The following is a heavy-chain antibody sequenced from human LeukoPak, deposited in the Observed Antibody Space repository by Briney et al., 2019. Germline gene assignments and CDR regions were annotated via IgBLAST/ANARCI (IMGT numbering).Heavy chain of an antibody. CDR2: INSDGSST. D-gene: IGHD3-10*01. Sequence: GGSLRLSCVASGFTFSSYWMHWVRQAPGKGLVWVSRINSDGSSTKCADSVKGRFTISRDNAKNSLYLQMNSLRAEDTAVYYCARDRGNYMDVWGKGTTVTVSS. CDR3: ARDRGNYMDV. CDR1: GFTFSSYW. V-gene: IGHV3-74*03. J-gene: IGHJ6*03.